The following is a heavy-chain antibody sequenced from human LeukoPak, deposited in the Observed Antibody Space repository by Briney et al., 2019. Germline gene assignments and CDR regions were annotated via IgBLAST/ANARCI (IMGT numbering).Heavy chain of an antibody. CDR2: ISPDGSDK. Sequence: GGSLRLSCAASGITFRTYGMHWVRQAPGKGLEWVAVISPDGSDKHYADSVKGRFIISRDNSENRLDLQMNSLRAEDTGVHYCAKDRSRSWALDFWGQGTLVTVSS. CDR3: AKDRSRSWALDF. D-gene: IGHD6-13*01. V-gene: IGHV3-30*13. CDR1: GITFRTYG. J-gene: IGHJ4*02.